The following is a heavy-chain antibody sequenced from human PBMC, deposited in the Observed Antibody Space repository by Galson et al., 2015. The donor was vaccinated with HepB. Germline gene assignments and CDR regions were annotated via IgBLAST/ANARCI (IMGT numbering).Heavy chain of an antibody. D-gene: IGHD3-22*01. CDR2: IKSNTDGGTT. Sequence: SLRLSCAASGFTFSNAWMSWVRQAPGKGLEWVGRIKSNTDGGTTDYAAPVKGRFTSSRDDSKNTLYLQMNSLKTEDTAVYYCTTDTMIHYWGQGTLVTVSS. CDR3: TTDTMIHY. J-gene: IGHJ4*02. V-gene: IGHV3-15*01. CDR1: GFTFSNAW.